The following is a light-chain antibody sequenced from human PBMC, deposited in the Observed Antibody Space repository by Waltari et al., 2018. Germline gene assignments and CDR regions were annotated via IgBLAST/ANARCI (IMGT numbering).Light chain of an antibody. CDR1: HIGTYC. CDR2: YDR. V-gene: IGLV3-21*04. Sequence: SYVVTQPPSVSVAPGETATITCGVDHIGTYCVHWYQQKAGQAHVVVIFYDRDRPSGIPDRFSGSNSGNTATLTISRVEAGDEARYYCHVWHPHVDPGVFGTGTEVTVL. J-gene: IGLJ1*01. CDR3: HVWHPHVDPGV.